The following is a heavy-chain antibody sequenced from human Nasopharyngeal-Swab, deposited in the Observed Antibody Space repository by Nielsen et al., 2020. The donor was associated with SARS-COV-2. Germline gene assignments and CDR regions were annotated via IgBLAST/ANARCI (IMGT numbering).Heavy chain of an antibody. CDR1: GFTFSTYS. V-gene: IGHV3-21*06. D-gene: IGHD1-14*01. J-gene: IGHJ6*02. CDR3: ARDLSITNRRGPGYYYYGMDV. Sequence: GGSLRLSCAASGFTFSTYSMYWVRHAPGKGLERVSSISGSGSYIYYAGSVKGRFTISRDHPKNSVHLQMNSLRAEDTAVYYCARDLSITNRRGPGYYYYGMDVWGQGTTVTVSS. CDR2: ISGSGSYI.